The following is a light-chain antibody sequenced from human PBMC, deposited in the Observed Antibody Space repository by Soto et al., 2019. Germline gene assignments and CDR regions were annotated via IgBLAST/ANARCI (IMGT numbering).Light chain of an antibody. CDR3: SSYTARGTRI. V-gene: IGLV2-14*01. CDR2: EVG. Sequence: QSALTQFASVSGSPGQSITISCTGTNIDVGAYNYVSWYQQHPDKAPKLLIYEVGNRPSGVSFRFSGSKSGNTASLTISGLQAEDEADYYCSSYTARGTRIFGTGTKLTVL. J-gene: IGLJ1*01. CDR1: NIDVGAYNY.